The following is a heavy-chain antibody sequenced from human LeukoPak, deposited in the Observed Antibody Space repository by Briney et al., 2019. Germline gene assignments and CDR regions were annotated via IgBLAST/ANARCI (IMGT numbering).Heavy chain of an antibody. CDR2: IXXSGGST. CDR3: AKATPGYSSSWYKSGDY. V-gene: IGHV3-23*01. D-gene: IGHD6-13*01. Sequence: IXXSGGSTYYADSVKGRFTICRENSKNTLCVEMNSLRAEDTAVYYCAKATPGYSSSWYKSGDYWGQGTLVTVSS. J-gene: IGHJ4*02.